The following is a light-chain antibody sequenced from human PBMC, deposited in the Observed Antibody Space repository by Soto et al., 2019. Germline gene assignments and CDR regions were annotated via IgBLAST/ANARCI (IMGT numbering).Light chain of an antibody. V-gene: IGKV3-11*01. CDR1: QNIINY. Sequence: EIVLTQSPATLSLSPGERATLSCRASQNIINYLAWYQQRPGQTPRLLIYAASNRATGIPARFSGSGSGTDFTLTISSLEPEYFAVYYCQQRSDWPRTFGQGTKLDI. CDR2: AAS. CDR3: QQRSDWPRT. J-gene: IGKJ2*01.